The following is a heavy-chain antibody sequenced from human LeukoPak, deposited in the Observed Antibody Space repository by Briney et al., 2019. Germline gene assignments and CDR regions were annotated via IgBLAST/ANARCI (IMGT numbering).Heavy chain of an antibody. D-gene: IGHD2-2*01. Sequence: SETLSLTCTVSGGSISSYYWSWIRQPPGKGLEWIGCIYYSGSTNYNPSLKSRVTISVDTSKNQFSLKLSSVTAADTAVYYCARAVVTAIFDYWGQGTLVTVSS. V-gene: IGHV4-59*01. CDR2: IYYSGST. CDR3: ARAVVTAIFDY. J-gene: IGHJ4*02. CDR1: GGSISSYY.